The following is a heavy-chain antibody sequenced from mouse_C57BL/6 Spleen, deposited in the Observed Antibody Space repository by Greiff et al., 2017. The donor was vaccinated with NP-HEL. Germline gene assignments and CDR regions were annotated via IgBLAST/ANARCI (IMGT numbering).Heavy chain of an antibody. CDR2: IDPSDSET. Sequence: QVQLQQPGAELVRPGSSVKLSCKASGYTFTSYWMHWVKQRPIQGLEWIGNIDPSDSETHYNQKFKDKATLTVDKSSSTAYMQLSSLTSEDSAFYYCARKRLKVGGLGGYFDYWGQGTTLTVSS. V-gene: IGHV1-52*01. J-gene: IGHJ2*01. D-gene: IGHD1-1*02. CDR1: GYTFTSYW. CDR3: ARKRLKVGGLGGYFDY.